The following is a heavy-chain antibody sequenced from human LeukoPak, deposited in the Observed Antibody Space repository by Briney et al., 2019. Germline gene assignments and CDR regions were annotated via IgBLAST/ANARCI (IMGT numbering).Heavy chain of an antibody. D-gene: IGHD1-26*01. Sequence: SQTLSLTCTVSGGSISSGSYYWSWIRQPAGKGLEWIGRIYTSGSTNYNPSLKSRVTISVDTSKNQFSLKLSSVTAADTAVYYCARGLSSGRAKYYFDYWGQGTLVTVSS. J-gene: IGHJ4*02. V-gene: IGHV4-61*02. CDR2: IYTSGST. CDR1: GGSISSGSYY. CDR3: ARGLSSGRAKYYFDY.